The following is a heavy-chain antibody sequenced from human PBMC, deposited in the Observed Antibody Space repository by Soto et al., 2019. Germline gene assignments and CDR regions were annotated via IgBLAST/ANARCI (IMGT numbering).Heavy chain of an antibody. Sequence: QVHLQESGPGLVNPSGTLTLTCAVSGGSISSSHWWGWVRQAPGKGLEWIGEIYHSGSTNYNPFLKSRITMSVDKSKNQFSVNLSSVTAADTAVYYCVRDADETAIVPAPWLVWGRGTMVTVSS. CDR2: IYHSGST. CDR3: VRDADETAIVPAPWLV. V-gene: IGHV4-4*02. CDR1: GGSISSSHW. D-gene: IGHD2-21*02. J-gene: IGHJ6*02.